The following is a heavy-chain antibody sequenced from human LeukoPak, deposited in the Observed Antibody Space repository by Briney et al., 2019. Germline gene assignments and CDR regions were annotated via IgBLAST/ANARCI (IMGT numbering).Heavy chain of an antibody. J-gene: IGHJ4*02. CDR3: ARGNYDSSGYRRGSDY. D-gene: IGHD3-22*01. CDR1: SGSISSGSCY. V-gene: IGHV4-39*01. CDR2: ACYSGST. Sequence: SETLSLTCTVSSGSISSGSCYWAWIRQPPGKGLEWIGSACYSGSTYYNPSLKSRVTISVDTSKNQFSLKLSSVTAADTAVYYCARGNYDSSGYRRGSDYWGQGTLVTVSS.